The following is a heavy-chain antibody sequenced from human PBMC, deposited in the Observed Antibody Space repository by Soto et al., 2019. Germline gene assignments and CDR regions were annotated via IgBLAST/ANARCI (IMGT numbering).Heavy chain of an antibody. J-gene: IGHJ6*02. V-gene: IGHV4-59*01. CDR2: IYYSGST. Sequence: PSETLSLTCTVSGGSISSYHWNWIRQPPGKGLEWIGYIYYSGSTNYNPSLKSRVTISVDTSKNQFSLKLSSVTAADTAVYYCARDRSSWYGGYYYHGMDVWGQGTTVTVSS. CDR3: ARDRSSWYGGYYYHGMDV. CDR1: GGSISSYH. D-gene: IGHD6-13*01.